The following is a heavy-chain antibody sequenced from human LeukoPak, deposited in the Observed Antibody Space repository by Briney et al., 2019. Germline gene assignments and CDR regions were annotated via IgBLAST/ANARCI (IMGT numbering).Heavy chain of an antibody. CDR2: IRSDGSNK. J-gene: IGHJ4*02. CDR1: GFSFSSYG. CDR3: ARGDWLPLPYAFDH. V-gene: IGHV3-30*02. D-gene: IGHD5-12*01. Sequence: GGSLRLSCAGSGFSFSSYGMHWVRQAPGKGLEWMAFIRSDGSNKYYADSVRGRFTISRDNAKNSLYLQMNSLRAEDTAVYYCARGDWLPLPYAFDHWGQGTLVTVSS.